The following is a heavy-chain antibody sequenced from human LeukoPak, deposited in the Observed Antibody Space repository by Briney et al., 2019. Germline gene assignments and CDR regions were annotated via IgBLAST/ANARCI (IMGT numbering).Heavy chain of an antibody. J-gene: IGHJ2*01. CDR1: GYTFIDYG. CDR2: ISCYNGNT. Sequence: VASVKVSCKASGYTFIDYGITWVRLAPGQGLEWMGWISCYNGNTNYAQKLQGRVTMTTGTSTSTAYMELRSLRSDDTAVYYCARHLMTGVRTDWYFDLWGRGTLVTVSS. D-gene: IGHD3-16*01. CDR3: ARHLMTGVRTDWYFDL. V-gene: IGHV1-18*01.